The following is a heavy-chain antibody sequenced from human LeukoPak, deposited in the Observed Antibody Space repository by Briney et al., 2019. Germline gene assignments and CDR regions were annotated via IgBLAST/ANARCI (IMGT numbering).Heavy chain of an antibody. Sequence: ASVKVSCKASGGTFSNYAISWVRQAPGQGLEWMGWISAYNGNTNYAQKLQGRVTMTTDTSTSTAYMELRSLRSDDTAVYYCARDTFAIAAATYFQHWGQGTLVTVSS. V-gene: IGHV1-18*01. CDR2: ISAYNGNT. J-gene: IGHJ1*01. CDR3: ARDTFAIAAATYFQH. CDR1: GGTFSNYA. D-gene: IGHD6-13*01.